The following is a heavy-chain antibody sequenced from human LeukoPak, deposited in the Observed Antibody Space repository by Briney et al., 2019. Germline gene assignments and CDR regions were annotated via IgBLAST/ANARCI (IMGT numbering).Heavy chain of an antibody. CDR2: IYGGGDT. J-gene: IGHJ4*02. CDR1: GFTVSNDY. V-gene: IGHV3-53*01. CDR3: SRLLPSSHHFFDS. D-gene: IGHD6-6*01. Sequence: GGSLRLSCAVSGFTVSNDYMSWVRQAPGKGLEWVSVIYGGGDTYYADSVRGRFTISRDNFENTLFLQMDSLRAEDTTVYYCSRLLPSSHHFFDSWGQGALVTVSS.